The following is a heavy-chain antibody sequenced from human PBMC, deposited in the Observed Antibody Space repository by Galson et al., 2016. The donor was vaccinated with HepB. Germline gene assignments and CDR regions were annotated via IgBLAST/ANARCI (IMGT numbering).Heavy chain of an antibody. Sequence: SLRLSCAASGFTFSSYAMSWVRQAPGKGLEWVSVISGSGASTYYADSVKGRFTISRDNAKNTLYLQMNSLRAEHTAVYYCARRMATITSFDYWGQGTLVTVSS. V-gene: IGHV3-23*01. CDR1: GFTFSSYA. D-gene: IGHD5-24*01. CDR2: ISGSGAST. CDR3: ARRMATITSFDY. J-gene: IGHJ4*02.